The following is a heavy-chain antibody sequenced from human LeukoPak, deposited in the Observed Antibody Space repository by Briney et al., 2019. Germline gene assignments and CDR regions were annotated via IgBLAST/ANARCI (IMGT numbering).Heavy chain of an antibody. CDR1: GFTFSSYW. D-gene: IGHD6-13*01. CDR2: INPDGSEE. CDR3: ARMIKIQAAGDYFDY. J-gene: IGHJ4*02. V-gene: IGHV3-7*01. Sequence: GGSLRLSCAASGFTFSSYWMSWVRQTPGKGLEWVANINPDGSEEYYVDSVKGRFTISRDNTKNSLYLQMNSLRAENTALYYCARMIKIQAAGDYFDYWGQGVLVTVSS.